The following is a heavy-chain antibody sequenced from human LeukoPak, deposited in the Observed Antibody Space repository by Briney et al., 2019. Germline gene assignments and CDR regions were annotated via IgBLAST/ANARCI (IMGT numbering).Heavy chain of an antibody. CDR3: ARGLGWGRPHDAFDI. J-gene: IGHJ3*02. Sequence: ASAKVSCKASGYTFTSYDINWVRQATGQGLEWMGWMNPNSGNTRYAQKFQGRATITRNTSISTAYMELSSLRSEDTAVYYCARGLGWGRPHDAFDIWGQGTMVTVSS. CDR1: GYTFTSYD. D-gene: IGHD3-16*01. V-gene: IGHV1-8*03. CDR2: MNPNSGNT.